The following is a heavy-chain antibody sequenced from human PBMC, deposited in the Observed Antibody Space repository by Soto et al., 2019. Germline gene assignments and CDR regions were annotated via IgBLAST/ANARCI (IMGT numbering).Heavy chain of an antibody. D-gene: IGHD3-9*01. J-gene: IGHJ4*02. Sequence: SETLSLTCTVSGGSISSGGYYWSWIRQHPGKGLEWIGYIYYSGSTYYNPSLKSRVTISVDTSKNQFSLKLSSVTAADTAVYYCARDRGGLRYFDWLLLAYWGQGTLVTVSS. CDR2: IYYSGST. V-gene: IGHV4-31*03. CDR1: GGSISSGGYY. CDR3: ARDRGGLRYFDWLLLAY.